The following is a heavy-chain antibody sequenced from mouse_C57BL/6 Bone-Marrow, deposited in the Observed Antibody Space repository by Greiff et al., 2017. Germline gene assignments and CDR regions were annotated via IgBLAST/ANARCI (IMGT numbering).Heavy chain of an antibody. CDR3: TIYYYGSSYAMDY. V-gene: IGHV14-4*01. J-gene: IGHJ4*01. Sequence: VQLQQSGAELVRPGASVKLSCTASGFNIKDDYMHWVKQRPEQGLEWMGWIDPENGDTEYASKFQGKATITADTSSNTAYLQLSSLTSEDTAVYYCTIYYYGSSYAMDYWGQGTSVTVSS. CDR2: IDPENGDT. D-gene: IGHD1-1*01. CDR1: GFNIKDDY.